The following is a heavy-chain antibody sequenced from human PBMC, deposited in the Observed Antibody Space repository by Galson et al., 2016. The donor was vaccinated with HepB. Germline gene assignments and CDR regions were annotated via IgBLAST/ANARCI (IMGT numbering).Heavy chain of an antibody. CDR3: ATRLRAPAS. V-gene: IGHV3-23*01. J-gene: IGHJ4*02. D-gene: IGHD1-26*01. CDR2: ISGSSEAI. CDR1: GFTFSTYA. Sequence: SLRLSCAASGFTFSTYAMSWVRQAPGKGLEWVSGISGSSEAIYYADSVKSRFTISRDNSKNALYLQMNSLRAEDTAVYYCATRLRAPASWGRGAQVTVSS.